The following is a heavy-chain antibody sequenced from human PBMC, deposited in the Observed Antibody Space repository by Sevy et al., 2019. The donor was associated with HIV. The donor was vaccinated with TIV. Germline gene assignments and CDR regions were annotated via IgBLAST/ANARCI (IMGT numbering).Heavy chain of an antibody. CDR2: IGTAAGVT. V-gene: IGHV3-48*02. J-gene: IGHJ4*02. D-gene: IGHD2-21*01. Sequence: GESLKISCAASGFTFNTYSLIWVRQTPGKGLEWLSFIGTAAGVTYYADSVKGRFTISRDNAKNSLYLQMNSLRDEDTAVYYCARCPGHYSIDYWGQGTLFTVSS. CDR3: ARCPGHYSIDY. CDR1: GFTFNTYS.